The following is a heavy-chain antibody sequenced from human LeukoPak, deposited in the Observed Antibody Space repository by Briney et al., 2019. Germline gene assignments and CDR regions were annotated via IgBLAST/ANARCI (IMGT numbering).Heavy chain of an antibody. CDR1: GYTFTSYG. V-gene: IGHV1-18*04. CDR2: ISAYNGNT. D-gene: IGHD3-9*01. Sequence: GASVKVSCKASGYTFTSYGISWVRQAPGQGLEWMGWISAYNGNTNYAQKLQGRDTMTTDTSTSTAYMELRSLRSDDTAVYYCAREVYYDILTGYYTPGGIDYWGQGTLVTVSS. CDR3: AREVYYDILTGYYTPGGIDY. J-gene: IGHJ4*02.